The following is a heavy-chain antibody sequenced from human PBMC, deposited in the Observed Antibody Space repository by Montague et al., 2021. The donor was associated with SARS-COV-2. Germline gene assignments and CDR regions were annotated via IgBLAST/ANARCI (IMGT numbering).Heavy chain of an antibody. Sequence: SETLSLTCTFSGGSISTIVNFWGWIRQPPGKGLEWIGSISYTGSTYHNPSLKSRVTMSVDTSKNQFSLKLNSVTAAATAVYYCARSGDPGTTVTYLYWGQGTLVTVSS. V-gene: IGHV4-39*07. CDR1: GGSISTIVNF. D-gene: IGHD4-11*01. CDR3: ARSGDPGTTVTYLY. CDR2: ISYTGST. J-gene: IGHJ4*02.